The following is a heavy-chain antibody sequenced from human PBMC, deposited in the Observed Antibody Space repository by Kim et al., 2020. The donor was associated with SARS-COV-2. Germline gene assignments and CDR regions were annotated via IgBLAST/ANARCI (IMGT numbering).Heavy chain of an antibody. V-gene: IGHV4-39*01. D-gene: IGHD6-13*01. CDR2: IYYSGST. CDR1: GGSISSSSYY. CDR3: ARTEYSSSWLGTNWFDP. J-gene: IGHJ5*02. Sequence: SETLSLTCTVSGGSISSSSYYWGWIRQPPGKGLEWIGSIYYSGSTYYNPSLKSRVTISVDTSKNQFSLKLSSVTAADTAVYYCARTEYSSSWLGTNWFDPWGQGTLVTVSS.